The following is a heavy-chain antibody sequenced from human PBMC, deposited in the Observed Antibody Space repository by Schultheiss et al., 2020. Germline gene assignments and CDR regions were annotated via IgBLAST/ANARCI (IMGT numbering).Heavy chain of an antibody. CDR3: ARVTGYPALRFRSDYYGMDV. D-gene: IGHD3-16*02. CDR2: INPNSGGT. V-gene: IGHV1-2*04. J-gene: IGHJ6*02. Sequence: GESLKISCKASGYTFTGYYMHWVRQAPGQGLEWMGWINPNSGGTNYAQKFQGWVTMTRDTSISTAYMELSRLRSDDTAVYYCARVTGYPALRFRSDYYGMDVWGQGTTVTVSS. CDR1: GYTFTGYY.